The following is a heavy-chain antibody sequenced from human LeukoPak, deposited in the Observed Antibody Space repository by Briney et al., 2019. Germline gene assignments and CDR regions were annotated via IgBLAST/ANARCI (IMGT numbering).Heavy chain of an antibody. CDR1: GYTFTSYA. V-gene: IGHV7-4-1*02. Sequence: ASVKVSCKASGYTFTSYAMNWVRQAPGQGLEWMGWINTNTGNPTYAQGFTGRFVFSLDTSVNTAYLQINSLKAEDTAVYYCATFGTSSTPLSWFDPWGQGTLVIVSS. CDR2: INTNTGNP. J-gene: IGHJ5*02. D-gene: IGHD2-2*01. CDR3: ATFGTSSTPLSWFDP.